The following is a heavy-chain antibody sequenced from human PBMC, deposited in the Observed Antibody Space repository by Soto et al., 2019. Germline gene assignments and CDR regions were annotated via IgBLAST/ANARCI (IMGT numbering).Heavy chain of an antibody. CDR3: ARDMVAYYDSSGYYYYYGMDV. D-gene: IGHD3-22*01. CDR1: GFTFSSYA. CDR2: ISYDGSNK. J-gene: IGHJ6*02. V-gene: IGHV3-30-3*01. Sequence: LRLSCAASGFTFSSYAMHWVRQAPGKGLEWVAVISYDGSNKYYADSVKGRFTISRDNSKNTLYLQMNSLRAEDTAVYYCARDMVAYYDSSGYYYYYGMDVWGQGTTVTVSS.